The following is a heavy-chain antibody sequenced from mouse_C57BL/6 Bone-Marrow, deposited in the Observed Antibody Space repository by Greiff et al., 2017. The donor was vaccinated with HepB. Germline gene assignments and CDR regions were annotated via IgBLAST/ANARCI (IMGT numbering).Heavy chain of an antibody. Sequence: QVQLQQPGAELVRPGPSVKLSCKASGYTFTSYWMHWVKQRPGQGLEWIGVIDPSDSYTNYNQKFKGKATLTVDTSSSTAYMQLSSLTSEDSAVYYCARPLFAYWGQGTLVTVSA. V-gene: IGHV1-59*01. CDR2: IDPSDSYT. J-gene: IGHJ3*01. D-gene: IGHD6-1*01. CDR3: ARPLFAY. CDR1: GYTFTSYW.